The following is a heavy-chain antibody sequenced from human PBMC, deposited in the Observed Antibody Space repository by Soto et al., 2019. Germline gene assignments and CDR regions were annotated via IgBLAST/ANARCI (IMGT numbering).Heavy chain of an antibody. CDR2: ISADNGNT. J-gene: IGHJ1*01. D-gene: IGHD3-22*01. Sequence: QVKLVQSGAEVKKPGASVMVSCQASGYSFNNYLISWVRQAPGQGPEWVGWISADNGNTNYGQKFLGRVTMTTDTSKSTAYMDLRSLRSDDTAVYYCERVYYDSSGFYHEDHRGQGTLVTVSS. CDR1: GYSFNNYL. V-gene: IGHV1-18*01. CDR3: ERVYYDSSGFYHEDH.